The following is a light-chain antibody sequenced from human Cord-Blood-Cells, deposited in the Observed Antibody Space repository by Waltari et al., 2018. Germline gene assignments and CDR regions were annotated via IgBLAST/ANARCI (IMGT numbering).Light chain of an antibody. CDR3: QRYYSAPWT. CDR2: LAS. Sequence: VMTKSPDSLAVSLGERATIHCQSSQSVLYNYNTKNYLAWYHQKPGQPLKLLISLASTRESRVPDRFSGSGSGTDFTLTIRSLQAEDVAVYYCQRYYSAPWTFGQGTKVEIK. V-gene: IGKV4-1*01. CDR1: QSVLYNYNTKNY. J-gene: IGKJ1*01.